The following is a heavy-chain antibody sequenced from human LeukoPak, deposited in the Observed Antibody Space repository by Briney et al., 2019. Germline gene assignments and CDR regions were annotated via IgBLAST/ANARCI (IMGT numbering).Heavy chain of an antibody. V-gene: IGHV4-59*08. J-gene: IGHJ4*02. D-gene: IGHD6-19*01. CDR3: ATWGIAVAGTFDY. CDR1: GGSISSYY. Sequence: PSETLSLTCTVSGGSISSYYWSWIRRPPGKGLVWIGYIYYSGSTNYNPSFKSRVAISVDTSKNQFSLKLSSVTAADTAVYYCATWGIAVAGTFDYWGQGTLVTVST. CDR2: IYYSGST.